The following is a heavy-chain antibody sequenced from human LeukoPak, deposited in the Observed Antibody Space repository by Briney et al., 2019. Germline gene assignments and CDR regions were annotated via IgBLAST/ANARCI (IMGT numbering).Heavy chain of an antibody. CDR3: ARAYYDFWSGYYPSYMDV. V-gene: IGHV1-69*05. CDR2: IIPIFGTA. D-gene: IGHD3-3*01. CDR1: GGTFSSYA. Sequence: SVKVSCKASGGTFSSYAISWVRQAPGQGLEWMGGIIPIFGTANYAQKFQGRVTITRNTSISTAYMELSSLRSEDTAVYYCARAYYDFWSGYYPSYMDVWGKGTTVTVSS. J-gene: IGHJ6*03.